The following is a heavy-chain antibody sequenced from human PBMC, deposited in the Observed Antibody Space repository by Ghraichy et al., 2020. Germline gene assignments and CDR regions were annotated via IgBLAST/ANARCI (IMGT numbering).Heavy chain of an antibody. J-gene: IGHJ1*01. CDR2: IYYSGNT. CDR1: GGSISSRSYY. CDR3: ARTYGDYGPEYFHF. D-gene: IGHD4-17*01. Sequence: SETLSLTCTVSGGSISSRSYYWGWIRQPPGKGLEWIGTIYYSGNTYYNPSLKSQVTISVDTSKNQFSLRLDSVTAADTAVYYCARTYGDYGPEYFHFWGQGTLVTVSS. V-gene: IGHV4-39*01.